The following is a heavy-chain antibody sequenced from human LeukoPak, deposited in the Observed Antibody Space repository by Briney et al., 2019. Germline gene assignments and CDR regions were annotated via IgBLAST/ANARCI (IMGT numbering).Heavy chain of an antibody. CDR2: ISYDGSNK. J-gene: IGHJ4*02. D-gene: IGHD2-15*01. CDR1: GFSFSSYG. Sequence: PGGSLRLSCAASGFSFSSYGMSWVRQAPGKGLEWVAVISYDGSNKYYADSVKGRFTISRDNSKNTLYLQMNSLRAEDTAVYYCARGCSGGSCYVFDYWGQGTLVTVSS. V-gene: IGHV3-30*03. CDR3: ARGCSGGSCYVFDY.